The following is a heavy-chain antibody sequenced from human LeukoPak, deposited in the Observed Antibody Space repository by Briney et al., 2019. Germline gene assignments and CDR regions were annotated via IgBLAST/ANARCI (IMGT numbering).Heavy chain of an antibody. J-gene: IGHJ4*02. CDR3: ARAGRDYYDSSGYYLDY. V-gene: IGHV4-30-2*01. D-gene: IGHD3-22*01. CDR2: IYHSGST. Sequence: SETLSLTCAVSGGSISSGGYSWSWIQQPPGKGLEWIGYIYHSGSTYYNPSLKSRVTISVDRSKNQFSLKLSSVTAADTAVYYCARAGRDYYDSSGYYLDYWGQGTLVTVSS. CDR1: GGSISSGGYS.